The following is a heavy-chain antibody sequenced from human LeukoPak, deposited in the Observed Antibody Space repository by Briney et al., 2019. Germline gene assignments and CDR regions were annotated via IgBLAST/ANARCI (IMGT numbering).Heavy chain of an antibody. CDR1: GFTFSSYA. D-gene: IGHD2-2*01. CDR3: AKATVVVPAATYYMDV. Sequence: GGSLRLSCAASGFTFSSYAMSWVRQAPGKGLEWVSAISGSGGSTYYADSVKGRFTISRDNSKNTLYLQMNSLRAGDTAVYYCAKATVVVPAATYYMDVWGKGTTVTVSS. V-gene: IGHV3-23*01. J-gene: IGHJ6*03. CDR2: ISGSGGST.